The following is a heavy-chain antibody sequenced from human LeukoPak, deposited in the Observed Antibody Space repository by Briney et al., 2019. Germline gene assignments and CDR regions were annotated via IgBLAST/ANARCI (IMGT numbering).Heavy chain of an antibody. D-gene: IGHD2-2*01. Sequence: GASVKVSCKASGYTLRSYGITWVRQAPGQGLEWMGWISAYNGNTKYPQKLQGRVTMTTDTSTSTAYMELRSLGSDDTAVYYCARGPIIDIVIVPAADDYYYMDVWGKGTTVTVSS. V-gene: IGHV1-18*01. J-gene: IGHJ6*03. CDR3: ARGPIIDIVIVPAADDYYYMDV. CDR1: GYTLRSYG. CDR2: ISAYNGNT.